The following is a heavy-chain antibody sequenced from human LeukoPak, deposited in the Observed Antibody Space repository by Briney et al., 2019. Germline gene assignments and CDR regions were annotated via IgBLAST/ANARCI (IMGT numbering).Heavy chain of an antibody. CDR2: IYYSGST. J-gene: IGHJ3*02. V-gene: IGHV4-59*08. D-gene: IGHD1-26*01. CDR1: GGSISSYY. Sequence: SETLSLTCTVSGGSISSYYWSWIRQPPGKGLEWIGYIYYSGSTNYNPSLKSRVTTSVDTSKNQFSLKLSSVTAADTAVYYCARPIVGATDAFDIWGQGTMVTVSS. CDR3: ARPIVGATDAFDI.